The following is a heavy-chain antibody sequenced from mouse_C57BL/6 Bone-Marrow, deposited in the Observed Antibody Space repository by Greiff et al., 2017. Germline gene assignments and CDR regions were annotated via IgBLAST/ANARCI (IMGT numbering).Heavy chain of an antibody. V-gene: IGHV1-82*01. J-gene: IGHJ2*01. CDR2: IYPGDGDT. CDR1: GYAFSSSW. D-gene: IGHD4-1*01. Sequence: QVQLQQSGAELVRPGASVKLSCKASGYAFSSSWMNWVKQRPGKGLEWIGRIYPGDGDTNYNGKFKGKATLTADKSSSTAYMQLSSLTSEDSAVYFCARRNWDHFDYWGQGTTLTVSS. CDR3: ARRNWDHFDY.